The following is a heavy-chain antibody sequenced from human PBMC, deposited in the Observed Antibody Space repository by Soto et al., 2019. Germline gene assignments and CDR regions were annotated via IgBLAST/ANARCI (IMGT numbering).Heavy chain of an antibody. CDR2: IYYSGST. V-gene: IGHV4-59*11. Sequence: QVQLQESGPGLVKPSETLSLTCSVSGGSISSHYWSWIRKPPGKGLEWTGYIYYSGSTNYNPSLKSRVTISVHPSKNQFSLKLSSVSAADTAVYYCARGWGGYFDLWGRGTLVTVSS. D-gene: IGHD1-26*01. CDR1: GGSISSHY. J-gene: IGHJ2*01. CDR3: ARGWGGYFDL.